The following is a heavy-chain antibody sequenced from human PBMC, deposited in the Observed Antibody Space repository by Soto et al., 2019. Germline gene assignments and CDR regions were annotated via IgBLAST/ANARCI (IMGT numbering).Heavy chain of an antibody. CDR1: GFTFINYG. D-gene: IGHD1-26*01. J-gene: IGHJ6*04. CDR2: IWHDGNNK. Sequence: GGSLRLSCASSGFTFINYGMHWVLQAPGKGLEWVAIIWHDGNNKYYADSVRGRFIISRDNSKNRLYLQMNSLRAEDTAVYYCARDLVGASESYGLDVWGKGTQVTV. CDR3: ARDLVGASESYGLDV. V-gene: IGHV3-33*01.